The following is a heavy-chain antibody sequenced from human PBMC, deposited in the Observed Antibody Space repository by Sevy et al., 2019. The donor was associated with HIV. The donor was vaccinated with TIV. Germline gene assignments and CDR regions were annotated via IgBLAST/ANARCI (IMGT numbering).Heavy chain of an antibody. J-gene: IGHJ4*02. CDR1: GFIFSDNW. Sequence: GGSLRLSCAASGFIFSDNWMTWVRQAPGKGLEWVATIRLDGSARYYASSVKGRFTISRDNAKNSLFLQMNSLRVEDTAVYYCARVFRREAYTPDYWGQGSLVTVSS. CDR3: ARVFRREAYTPDY. V-gene: IGHV3-7*03. D-gene: IGHD2-8*01. CDR2: IRLDGSAR.